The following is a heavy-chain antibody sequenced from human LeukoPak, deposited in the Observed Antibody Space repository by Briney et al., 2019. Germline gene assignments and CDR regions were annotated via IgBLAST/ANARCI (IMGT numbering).Heavy chain of an antibody. D-gene: IGHD3-22*01. CDR2: IYPGDSDT. J-gene: IGHJ4*02. V-gene: IGHV5-51*01. Sequence: GEPLKISCQGSGYSFTSYWIGWVRQLPGKGLEWMGIIYPGDSDTRYSPSFQGQVTISADKSITTAYLQWNSLKASDTAMYYCARHASHYDTSGYPFDYWGQGTLVTVSS. CDR3: ARHASHYDTSGYPFDY. CDR1: GYSFTSYW.